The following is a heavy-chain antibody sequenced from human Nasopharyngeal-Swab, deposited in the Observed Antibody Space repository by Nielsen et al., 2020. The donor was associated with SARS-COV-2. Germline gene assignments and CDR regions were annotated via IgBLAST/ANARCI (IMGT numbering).Heavy chain of an antibody. J-gene: IGHJ6*02. V-gene: IGHV3-7*01. D-gene: IGHD3-3*01. CDR3: ARDGLDYDFWSAYFMDV. CDR2: IRQDGSER. CDR1: GFTFNTYS. Sequence: GESLKISCAGSGFTFNTYSMIWVRQVPGKGLEWVANIRQDGSERHYVDSVKGRFSISRDNAKNSLYLQMNSLRVEDTDVYYCARDGLDYDFWSAYFMDVWGQGTTVTVSS.